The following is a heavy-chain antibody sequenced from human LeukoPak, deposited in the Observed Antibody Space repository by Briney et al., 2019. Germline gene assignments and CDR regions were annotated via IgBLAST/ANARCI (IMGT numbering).Heavy chain of an antibody. J-gene: IGHJ4*02. CDR1: GDSINNNNYY. CDR3: ARAGTTVTTRGVFGY. Sequence: SETLSLTCTVSGDSINNNNYYWGWIRQPPGEGLEWIGNIYYNGRTYYSPSLKSRVTISVDTSKNQFSLKLSSVTAADTAVYYCARAGTTVTTRGVFGYWGQGTLVTVSS. D-gene: IGHD4-17*01. CDR2: IYYNGRT. V-gene: IGHV4-39*07.